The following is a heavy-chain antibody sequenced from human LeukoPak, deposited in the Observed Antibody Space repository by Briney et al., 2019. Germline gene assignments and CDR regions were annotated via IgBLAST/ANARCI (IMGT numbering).Heavy chain of an antibody. CDR2: IIPIFGTV. CDR1: GGTFSNYP. J-gene: IGHJ3*02. CDR3: ARNGRDAFDI. Sequence: ASVKVSCKASGGTFSNYPITWVRQAPGQGLEWMGGIIPIFGTVNYAQKFQGRVTITADESTSTAYMELSSLRSEDTAVYYCARNGRDAFDIWGQGTMVTVSS. V-gene: IGHV1-69*13.